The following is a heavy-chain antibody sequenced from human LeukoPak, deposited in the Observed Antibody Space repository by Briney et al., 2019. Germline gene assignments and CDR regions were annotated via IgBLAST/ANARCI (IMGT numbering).Heavy chain of an antibody. V-gene: IGHV4-34*01. J-gene: IGHJ3*02. Sequence: SETLSITCAVYGGSFSGYYWSWIRQPPGKGLEWIGEINHSGSTNYNPSLKSRVTISVDTSKNQFSLKLSSVTAADTAVYYCARPRDGYHDAFDIWGQGTMVTVSS. CDR2: INHSGST. CDR3: ARPRDGYHDAFDI. CDR1: GGSFSGYY. D-gene: IGHD5-24*01.